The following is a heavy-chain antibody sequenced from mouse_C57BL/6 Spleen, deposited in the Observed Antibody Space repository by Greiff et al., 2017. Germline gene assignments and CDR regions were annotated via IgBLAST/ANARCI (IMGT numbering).Heavy chain of an antibody. CDR1: GYTFTDYE. CDR3: TSSGYYGSSYSWFAY. Sequence: VQLQQSGAELVRPGASVTLSCKASGYTFTDYEMHWVKQTPVHGLEWIGAIDPETGGTANNQKFKGKAILTADKSSSTAYMELRSLTSEDSAVYYCTSSGYYGSSYSWFAYWGQGTLVTVSA. J-gene: IGHJ3*01. CDR2: IDPETGGT. D-gene: IGHD1-1*01. V-gene: IGHV1-15*01.